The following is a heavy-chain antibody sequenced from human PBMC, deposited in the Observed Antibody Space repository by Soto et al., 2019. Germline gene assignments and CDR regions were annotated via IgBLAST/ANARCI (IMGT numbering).Heavy chain of an antibody. D-gene: IGHD1-1*01. CDR1: GYTFTSYW. V-gene: IGHV5-51*01. CDR2: IYPGDSDR. CDR3: ARGGNQLEF. Sequence: PGESLKISCKASGYTFTSYWIAWVRQKPGKGLEWLGAIYPGDSDRRDNPAFQDQISMSVDKASTTAYLQWNTLNAADSAIYYCARGGNQLEFWRQGVLVTVSS. J-gene: IGHJ4*02.